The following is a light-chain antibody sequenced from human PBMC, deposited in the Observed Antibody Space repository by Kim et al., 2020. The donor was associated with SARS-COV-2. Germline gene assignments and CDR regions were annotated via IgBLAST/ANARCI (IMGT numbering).Light chain of an antibody. J-gene: IGKJ1*01. CDR3: QQYESSPWT. CDR1: QSVSSIY. Sequence: IVLTQSPGTLSLSPGERATLSCRASQSVSSIYLAWHQQKPGQARRLIIYAASSRAAGIPNSFSSSASRTDFTLTISRLAPEDCAVYCYQQYESSPWTFGQGTKVDIK. V-gene: IGKV3-20*01. CDR2: AAS.